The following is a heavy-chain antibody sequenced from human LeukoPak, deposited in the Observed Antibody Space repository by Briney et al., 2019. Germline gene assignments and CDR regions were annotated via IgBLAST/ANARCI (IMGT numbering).Heavy chain of an antibody. Sequence: GGSLRLSCAASGDTFSSYGSYSMNWVRQAPGKGLEWVSSISVRSSHIYYVDSVKGRFTISRDNAKNSLYLQMNSLRAEDTAVYYCARGYDSSGYYPGALDYWGQGTLVTVSS. J-gene: IGHJ4*02. V-gene: IGHV3-21*01. CDR1: GDTFSSYGSYS. CDR3: ARGYDSSGYYPGALDY. CDR2: ISVRSSHI. D-gene: IGHD3-22*01.